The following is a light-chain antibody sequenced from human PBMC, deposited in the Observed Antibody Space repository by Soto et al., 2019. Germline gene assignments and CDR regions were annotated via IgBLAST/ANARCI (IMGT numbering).Light chain of an antibody. CDR2: ATY. J-gene: IGKJ3*01. CDR3: QQSYSAPFT. Sequence: DIQMTQSPSSLSASVGDRVTITCRASQSITSYLNWYQHKPGKAPKLLIYATYSLQSGVPSRFSGSASGTDFTLTITTLQPEDFATYYCQQSYSAPFTFGPGTKVDI. V-gene: IGKV1-39*01. CDR1: QSITSY.